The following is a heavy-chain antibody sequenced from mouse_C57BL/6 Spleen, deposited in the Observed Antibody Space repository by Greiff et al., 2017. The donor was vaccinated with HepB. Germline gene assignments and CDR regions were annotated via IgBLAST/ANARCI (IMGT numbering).Heavy chain of an antibody. CDR1: GYTFTDYN. CDR2: INPNNGGT. CDR3: ARSRWLLLLMDY. J-gene: IGHJ4*01. Sequence: EVQLQQSGPELVKPGASVKIPCKASGYTFTDYNMDWVKQSHGKSLEWIGDINPNNGGTIYNQKFKGKATLTVDKSSSTAYMELRSLTSEDTAVYYCARSRWLLLLMDYWGQGTSVTVSS. V-gene: IGHV1-18*01. D-gene: IGHD2-3*01.